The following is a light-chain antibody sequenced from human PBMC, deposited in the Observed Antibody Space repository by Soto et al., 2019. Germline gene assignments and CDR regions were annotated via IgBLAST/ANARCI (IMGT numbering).Light chain of an antibody. CDR2: GAS. V-gene: IGKV3D-20*02. CDR3: QQRSNWIP. CDR1: QSVSSSY. Sequence: ESVLPQSPSTLSLSPGERATLSCRASQSVSSSYLAWYQQKPGQAPRLLIYGASSRATGIPDRFSGSGSGTDFTLTIDSLEPEDFAVYYCQQRSNWIPFGQGTRLEI. J-gene: IGKJ5*01.